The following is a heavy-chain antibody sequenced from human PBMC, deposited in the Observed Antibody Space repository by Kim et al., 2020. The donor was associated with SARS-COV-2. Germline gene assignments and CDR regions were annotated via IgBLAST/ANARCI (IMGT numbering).Heavy chain of an antibody. Sequence: GGSLRLSCAASGFTFSSYGMHWVRQAPGKGLEWVAIIWYDGSNKYYADSVKGRFTISRDNSKNTLYLQMNSLRAEDTAVYYCAREGIDYYDSSGYSYFDYWGQGTLAT. CDR3: AREGIDYYDSSGYSYFDY. D-gene: IGHD3-22*01. V-gene: IGHV3-33*01. CDR2: IWYDGSNK. J-gene: IGHJ4*02. CDR1: GFTFSSYG.